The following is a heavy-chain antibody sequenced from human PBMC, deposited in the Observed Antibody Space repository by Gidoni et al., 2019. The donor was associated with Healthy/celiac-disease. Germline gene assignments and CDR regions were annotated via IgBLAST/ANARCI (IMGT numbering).Heavy chain of an antibody. J-gene: IGHJ4*02. CDR3: ARLAGSDSSSSIAIDY. V-gene: IGHV4-34*01. CDR1: GGSFGGYY. Sequence: QVQLQQWGAGLLKPSATLSLTCAVYGGSFGGYYWSWIRQPPGKGLEWIGEINHSGSTNYNPSLKSRVTISVDTSKNQFSLKLSSVTAADTAVYYCARLAGSDSSSSIAIDYWGQGTLVTVSS. CDR2: INHSGST. D-gene: IGHD6-6*01.